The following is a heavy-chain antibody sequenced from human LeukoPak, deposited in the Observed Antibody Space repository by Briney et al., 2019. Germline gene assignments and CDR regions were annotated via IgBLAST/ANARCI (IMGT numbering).Heavy chain of an antibody. CDR2: INPNSGGT. CDR3: ARSPHILTGENFDY. D-gene: IGHD3-9*01. V-gene: IGHV1-2*02. CDR1: GYTFTAYY. Sequence: ASVKVSCKASGYTFTAYYMHWVRQAPGQGHEWVGWINPNSGGTNYAQKFQGRVTMTRDTSITTAYMEMSRLRSDDTALYYCARSPHILTGENFDYWGQGTLVTVSS. J-gene: IGHJ4*02.